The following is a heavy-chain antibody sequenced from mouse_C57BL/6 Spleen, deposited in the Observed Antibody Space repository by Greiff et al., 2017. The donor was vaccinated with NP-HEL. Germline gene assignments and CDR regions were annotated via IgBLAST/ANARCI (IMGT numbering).Heavy chain of an antibody. Sequence: QVQLQQPGAELVMPGASVKLSCKASGYTFTSYWMHWVKQRPGQGLEWIGEIDPSDSYTNYNQKFKGKSTLTVDKSSSTAYMQLSSLTSEDSAVYYCARDCSPFAYWGQGTTLTVSS. CDR2: IDPSDSYT. J-gene: IGHJ2*01. V-gene: IGHV1-69*01. CDR3: ARDCSPFAY. CDR1: GYTFTSYW.